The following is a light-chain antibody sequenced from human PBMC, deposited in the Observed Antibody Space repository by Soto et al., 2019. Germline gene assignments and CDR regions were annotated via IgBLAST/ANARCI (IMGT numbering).Light chain of an antibody. J-gene: IGKJ5*01. CDR3: QQYNNWPPIT. CDR2: DAS. Sequence: EIVLTQSPGTLSLSTGERATLSCRASQSVSSSYLAWYQQKPGQAPRLLIYDASNRATGIPAKFSGSGFGTEFTLTISRLEPEDFAVYYCQQYNNWPPITFGQGTRLEIK. V-gene: IGKV3-20*01. CDR1: QSVSSSY.